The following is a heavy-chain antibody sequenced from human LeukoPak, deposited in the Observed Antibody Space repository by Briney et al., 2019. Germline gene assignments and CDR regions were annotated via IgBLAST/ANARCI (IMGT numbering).Heavy chain of an antibody. CDR3: ARGQWELPVGFDY. D-gene: IGHD1-26*01. J-gene: IGHJ4*02. CDR1: GGSISSYY. V-gene: IGHV4-59*01. CDR2: IYYSGST. Sequence: SETLSLTCTVSGGSISSYYCGWIRQPPGKGLEWIGYIYYSGSTNYNPSLKSRVTISVDTSKNQFSLKLSSVTAADTAVYYCARGQWELPVGFDYWGQGTLVTVSS.